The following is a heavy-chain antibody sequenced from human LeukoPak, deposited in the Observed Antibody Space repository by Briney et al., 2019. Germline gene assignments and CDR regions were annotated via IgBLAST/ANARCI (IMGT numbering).Heavy chain of an antibody. J-gene: IGHJ4*02. D-gene: IGHD5-12*01. Sequence: GGSLRLSCAASGFTFSDYYMSWIRQAPGKGLEWVSYISSSSSYTDYADSVKGRFTISRDNAKNSLYLQMNSLRAEDTAVYYCAREVVATYFDYWGQGTLVTVSS. CDR3: AREVVATYFDY. CDR2: ISSSSSYT. CDR1: GFTFSDYY. V-gene: IGHV3-11*06.